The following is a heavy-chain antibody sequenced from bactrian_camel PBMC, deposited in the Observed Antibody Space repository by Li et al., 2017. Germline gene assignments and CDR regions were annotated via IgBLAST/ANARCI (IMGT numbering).Heavy chain of an antibody. CDR3: AAESREVVTYRCPDDFGY. D-gene: IGHD7*01. V-gene: IGHV3S55*01. J-gene: IGHJ6*01. CDR2: VHSDGNI. CDR1: GLTSDDSD. Sequence: HVQLVESGGGSVQPGGSLKLSCTATGLTSDDSDMGWYRQSPGNKCELDATVHSDGNIYYQDIVKGRFTISKDNAKNTLYLQMNSLKPEDAAMYYCAAESREVVTYRCPDDFGYWGQGTQVTVS.